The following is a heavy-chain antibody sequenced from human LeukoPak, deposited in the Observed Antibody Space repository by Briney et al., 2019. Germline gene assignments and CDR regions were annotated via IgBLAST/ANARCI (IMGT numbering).Heavy chain of an antibody. D-gene: IGHD3-16*01. CDR1: GYTFTGYY. CDR2: INPNSGGT. J-gene: IGHJ3*02. CDR3: ARDTGDRDAFDI. V-gene: IGHV1-2*02. Sequence: ASVKVSCKASGYTFTGYYMHWVRQAPGQGLEWMGWINPNSGGTNYAQNFQGRVTMTRDTSISTAYMELSRLRSDDTALYYCARDTGDRDAFDIWGQGAMVTVSS.